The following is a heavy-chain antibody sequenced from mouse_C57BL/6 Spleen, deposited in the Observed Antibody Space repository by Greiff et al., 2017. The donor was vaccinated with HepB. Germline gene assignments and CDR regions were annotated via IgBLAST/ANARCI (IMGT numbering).Heavy chain of an antibody. CDR3: PRVPIYDGYDYAMDY. Sequence: EVQVVESGGGLVKPGGSLKLSCAASGFTFSDYGMHWVRQAPEKGLEWVAYISSGSSTIYYADTVKGRFTISRDNAKNTLFLQMTSLRSEDTAMYYCPRVPIYDGYDYAMDYWGQGTSVTVSS. J-gene: IGHJ4*01. V-gene: IGHV5-17*01. D-gene: IGHD2-3*01. CDR1: GFTFSDYG. CDR2: ISSGSSTI.